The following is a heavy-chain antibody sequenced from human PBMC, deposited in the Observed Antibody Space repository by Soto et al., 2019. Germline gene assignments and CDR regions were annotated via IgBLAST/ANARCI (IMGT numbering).Heavy chain of an antibody. CDR3: ARPEGGYGSGYSWFDP. CDR1: GRSISEINSY. J-gene: IGHJ5*02. V-gene: IGHV4-39*01. CDR2: IHHTGST. Sequence: SETLSLTCSVSGRSISEINSYWGWIRQTPGEGLEWIGTIHHTGSTYYNPSLKSRVIISLDTSKNQFSLKLSSVTAADTALYYCARPEGGYGSGYSWFDPWGQGTRVTVSS. D-gene: IGHD5-12*01.